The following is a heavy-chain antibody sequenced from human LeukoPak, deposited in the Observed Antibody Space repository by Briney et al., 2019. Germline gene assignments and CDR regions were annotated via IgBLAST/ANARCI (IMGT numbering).Heavy chain of an antibody. Sequence: GASVKVSCKASGGTFSSYAISWVRQAPGQGLEWMGGIIPIFGTANYAQKFQGRVTITTDESTSTAYMELSSLRTEDTAVYYCARDGRNYYYDSSGYYAFAYWGQGTLDTVSS. CDR2: IIPIFGTA. D-gene: IGHD3-22*01. CDR3: ARDGRNYYYDSSGYYAFAY. V-gene: IGHV1-69*05. J-gene: IGHJ4*02. CDR1: GGTFSSYA.